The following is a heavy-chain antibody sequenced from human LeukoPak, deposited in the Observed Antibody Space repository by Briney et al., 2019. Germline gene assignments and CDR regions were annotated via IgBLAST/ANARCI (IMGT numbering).Heavy chain of an antibody. Sequence: PSETLSLTCAVYGGSLSGYHRSWIRQPPGKGLEWIGEINHSGSTNYNPSLKSRVTISVDTSKNQFSLKLSSVTAADTAVYYCARGSGYFDISGYYPDAFHIWGQGTMVTVSS. CDR3: ARGSGYFDISGYYPDAFHI. J-gene: IGHJ3*02. V-gene: IGHV4-34*01. D-gene: IGHD3-22*01. CDR2: INHSGST. CDR1: GGSLSGYH.